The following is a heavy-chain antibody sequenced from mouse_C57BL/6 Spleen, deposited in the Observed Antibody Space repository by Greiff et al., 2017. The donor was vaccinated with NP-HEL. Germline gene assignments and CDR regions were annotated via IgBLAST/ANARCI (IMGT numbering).Heavy chain of an antibody. Sequence: VQLQQSGPGLVQPSQSLSITCTVSGFSLTSYGVHWVRQPPGKGLEWLGVIWSGGSTDYNAAFISRLSISKDNSKSQVFFKMNSLQADDTAIYYCAKNSYYGSSSYWYFDVWGTGTTVTVSS. V-gene: IGHV2-4*01. CDR2: IWSGGST. CDR1: GFSLTSYG. CDR3: AKNSYYGSSSYWYFDV. J-gene: IGHJ1*03. D-gene: IGHD1-1*01.